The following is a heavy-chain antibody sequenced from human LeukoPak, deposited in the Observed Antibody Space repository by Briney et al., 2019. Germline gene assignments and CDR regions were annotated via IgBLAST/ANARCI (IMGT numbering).Heavy chain of an antibody. V-gene: IGHV3-7*01. Sequence: GGSLRLSCAASGFTFSNYWMTWVRQAPGKGLEWVANINQGGSDQYYADSVQGRFTISRDNAKNSLYLQMNSLRAEDTAVYYCAKVLIWTYGSGNYYKGAFDIWGQGTMVTVFS. CDR3: AKVLIWTYGSGNYYKGAFDI. J-gene: IGHJ3*02. D-gene: IGHD3-10*01. CDR2: INQGGSDQ. CDR1: GFTFSNYW.